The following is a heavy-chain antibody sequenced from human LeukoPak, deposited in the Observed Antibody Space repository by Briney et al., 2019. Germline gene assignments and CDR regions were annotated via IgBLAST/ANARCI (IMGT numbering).Heavy chain of an antibody. D-gene: IGHD3-3*01. CDR2: INHSGST. CDR1: GGFFSGYN. V-gene: IGHV4-34*01. J-gene: IGHJ4*02. CDR3: ARALSYYDFWSGYDPAAYFDY. Sequence: SETLSLTCAVYGGFFSGYNWSWIRQPPGEGLEWIGEINHSGSTNYNPSLKSRVTITVDKSKTQFSLMLSSATAADTAVYYCARALSYYDFWSGYDPAAYFDYWGQGTLVTVSS.